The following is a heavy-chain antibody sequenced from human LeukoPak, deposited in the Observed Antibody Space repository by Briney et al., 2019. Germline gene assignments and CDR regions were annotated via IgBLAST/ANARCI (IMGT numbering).Heavy chain of an antibody. V-gene: IGHV3-23*01. CDR1: GFTFNSYS. J-gene: IGHJ4*02. CDR3: AKGDLYYYDSSGYGY. D-gene: IGHD3-22*01. CDR2: ISGSGGTT. Sequence: GGSLRLSCAASGFTFNSYSMSWVRQAPGKGLEWVSAISGSGGTTYYADSVKGRFTISRDNSKNTLYLQMNSLRAEDTAVYYCAKGDLYYYDSSGYGYWGQGTLVTVSS.